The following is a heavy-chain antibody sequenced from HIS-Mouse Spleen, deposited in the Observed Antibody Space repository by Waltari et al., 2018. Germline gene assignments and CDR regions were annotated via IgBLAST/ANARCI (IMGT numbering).Heavy chain of an antibody. CDR2: IYSGGT. J-gene: IGHJ4*02. CDR1: GGSISSGDYY. V-gene: IGHV4-30-4*01. CDR3: ARDMRTAPDY. Sequence: QVQLQESGPGLVKPSQTLSLTCTVSGGSISSGDYYWGWIRQPPGKGLEWIGYIYSGGTYYNPSRKSRVTISVDTSKNQFSLKLSSVTAADTAVYYCARDMRTAPDYWGQGTLVTVSS. D-gene: IGHD2-21*02.